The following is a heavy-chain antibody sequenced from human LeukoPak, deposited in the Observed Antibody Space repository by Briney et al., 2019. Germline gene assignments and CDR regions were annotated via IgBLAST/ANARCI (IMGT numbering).Heavy chain of an antibody. CDR2: IYPGDSDT. Sequence: GESLKISCKGSGYSFSTYWIGWVRQMPGKGLEWMGIIYPGDSDTRYSPSFQGQVTISADKSISTAYLQWSSLKASDTAMYYCARQLWAQGWYYYYMDVWGKGTTVTVSS. D-gene: IGHD5-18*01. CDR1: GYSFSTYW. CDR3: ARQLWAQGWYYYYMDV. V-gene: IGHV5-51*01. J-gene: IGHJ6*03.